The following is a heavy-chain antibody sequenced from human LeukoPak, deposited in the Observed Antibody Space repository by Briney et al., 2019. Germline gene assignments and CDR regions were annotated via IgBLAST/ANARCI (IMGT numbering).Heavy chain of an antibody. Sequence: GASVTVSCKASGYTFTSCGISWVRQAPRQGLEWMGWISAYNGNTNYAQNLQGTVTMTTDTFTSTAHTEPSSLSSCDPALYYRAGGGIPEPFDYWGQGTLVTVSS. CDR2: ISAYNGNT. CDR3: AGGGIPEPFDY. D-gene: IGHD1-14*01. J-gene: IGHJ4*02. V-gene: IGHV1-18*01. CDR1: GYTFTSCG.